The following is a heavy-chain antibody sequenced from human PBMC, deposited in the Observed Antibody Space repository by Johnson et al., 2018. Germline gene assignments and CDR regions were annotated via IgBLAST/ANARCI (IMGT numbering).Heavy chain of an antibody. CDR3: VTTTGNAFNT. CDR2: ISTDGSGT. Sequence: VQLQESGGGLVQPGGSLTLSCAASGLTFSNKWIHWVRQVPGKGLLWVSHISTDGSGTNYADSVKGRFTVSRDSVRNTVSLQVSPLRVEDTAVDYCVTTTGNAFNTWGQGTVGTVSS. J-gene: IGHJ3*02. CDR1: GLTFSNKW. V-gene: IGHV3-74*01. D-gene: IGHD1-14*01.